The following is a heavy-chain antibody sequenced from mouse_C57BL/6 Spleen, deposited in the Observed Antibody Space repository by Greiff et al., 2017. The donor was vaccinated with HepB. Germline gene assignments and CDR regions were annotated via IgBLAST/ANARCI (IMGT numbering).Heavy chain of an antibody. Sequence: VQLQQSGTVLARPGASVKMSCKTSGYTFTSYWMHWVKQRPGQGLEWIGAIYPGNSDTSYNQKFKGKAKLTAVTSASTAYMELSSLTNEDSAVYYCTSLHYYGSSPFAYWGQGTLVTVSA. J-gene: IGHJ3*01. V-gene: IGHV1-5*01. CDR2: IYPGNSDT. CDR1: GYTFTSYW. D-gene: IGHD1-1*01. CDR3: TSLHYYGSSPFAY.